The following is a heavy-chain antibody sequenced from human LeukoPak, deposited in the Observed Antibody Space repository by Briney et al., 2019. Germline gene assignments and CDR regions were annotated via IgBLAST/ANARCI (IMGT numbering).Heavy chain of an antibody. J-gene: IGHJ4*02. D-gene: IGHD1-1*01. CDR3: AKKGQADDNGKPD. Sequence: GGSLRLSCAASGFTFSSYDLSWVRQAPGKGLECVSSIRRGVGSTYYADSVKGRFTISRDNSKNTLYLQINNLRADDTAVYYCAKKGQADDNGKPDWGQGTLVTVSS. V-gene: IGHV3-23*01. CDR1: GFTFSSYD. CDR2: IRRGVGST.